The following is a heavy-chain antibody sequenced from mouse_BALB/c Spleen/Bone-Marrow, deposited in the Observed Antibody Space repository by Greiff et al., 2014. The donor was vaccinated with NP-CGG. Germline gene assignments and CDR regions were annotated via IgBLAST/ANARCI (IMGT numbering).Heavy chain of an antibody. D-gene: IGHD2-3*01. Sequence: VQLQQPGPELVKPGASAKISCKASGYTFTDYNMHWVKQSHGKSLEWIGYIYPYNGGTVYKQKFKSKATLTVDNSSSTANMELRSLTSEDSAVYYCARGAAYGYYLGLAYWGQGTLVTVSA. CDR2: IYPYNGGT. J-gene: IGHJ3*01. CDR3: ARGAAYGYYLGLAY. CDR1: GYTFTDYN. V-gene: IGHV1S29*02.